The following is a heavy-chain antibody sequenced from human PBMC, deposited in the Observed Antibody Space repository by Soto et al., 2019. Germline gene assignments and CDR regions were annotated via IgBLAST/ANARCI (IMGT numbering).Heavy chain of an antibody. J-gene: IGHJ4*02. Sequence: ASVKVSGKASGGTFSSYAISWVRQAPGQGLEWMGGIIPIFGTANYAQKFQGRVSITRDTSARTAYMELNSLRSEDTAVYYCARGGSGTIIGPMYWGQGTLVTVSS. V-gene: IGHV1-69*05. CDR3: ARGGSGTIIGPMY. CDR1: GGTFSSYA. D-gene: IGHD3-22*01. CDR2: IIPIFGTA.